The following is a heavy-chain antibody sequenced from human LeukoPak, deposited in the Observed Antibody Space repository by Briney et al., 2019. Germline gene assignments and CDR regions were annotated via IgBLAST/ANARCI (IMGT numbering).Heavy chain of an antibody. CDR1: GFTFSGSA. Sequence: PGXSLRLSCAASGFTFSGSAMHWVRQASGKGLEWVGRIRSKANSYATAYAASVKGSFTISRDDSKNTAYLQMNSLKTEDTAVYYCTRLGSSGWYNWFDPWGQGTLVTVSS. CDR3: TRLGSSGWYNWFDP. V-gene: IGHV3-73*01. CDR2: IRSKANSYAT. D-gene: IGHD6-19*01. J-gene: IGHJ5*02.